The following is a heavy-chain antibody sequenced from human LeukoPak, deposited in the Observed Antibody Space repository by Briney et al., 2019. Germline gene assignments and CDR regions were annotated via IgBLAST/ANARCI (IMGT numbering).Heavy chain of an antibody. CDR2: ISAYNGNT. Sequence: GASVKVSCKASGYTFTSYGISWVRQAPGQGLEWMGWISAYNGNTNYAQKLQGRVTMTTDTSTSTAYMELRSLRSDDTAVYYCARDLGHYYDSSGYLLDYWGQGTLVTVSS. CDR1: GYTFTSYG. J-gene: IGHJ4*02. V-gene: IGHV1-18*01. CDR3: ARDLGHYYDSSGYLLDY. D-gene: IGHD3-22*01.